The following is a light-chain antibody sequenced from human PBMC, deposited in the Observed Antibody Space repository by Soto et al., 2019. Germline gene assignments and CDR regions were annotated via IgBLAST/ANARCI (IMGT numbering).Light chain of an antibody. CDR2: KAS. J-gene: IGKJ1*01. Sequence: DIHITRSPSTLSSSVGDIFTFTCLSSQSISSWLSWYQQKPGKAPKLLIYKASTLKSGVPSRFSGSGSGTEFTLPISSLQPADFATYYCHPYHSYSEAFGQGTKVDIK. CDR1: QSISSW. CDR3: HPYHSYSEA. V-gene: IGKV1-5*03.